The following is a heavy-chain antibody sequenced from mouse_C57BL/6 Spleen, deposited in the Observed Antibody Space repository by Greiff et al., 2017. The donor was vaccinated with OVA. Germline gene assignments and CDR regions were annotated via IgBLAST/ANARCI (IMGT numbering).Heavy chain of an antibody. CDR1: GYTFTSYW. J-gene: IGHJ1*03. CDR3: ARSPDYYGSSPYFDV. V-gene: IGHV1-64*01. CDR2: IHPNSGST. Sequence: QVHVKQPGAELVKPGASVKLSCKASGYTFTSYWMHWVKQRPGQGLEWIGMIHPNSGSTNYNEKFKSKATLTVDKSSSTAYMQLSSLTSEDSAVYYCARSPDYYGSSPYFDVWGTGTTVTVSS. D-gene: IGHD1-1*01.